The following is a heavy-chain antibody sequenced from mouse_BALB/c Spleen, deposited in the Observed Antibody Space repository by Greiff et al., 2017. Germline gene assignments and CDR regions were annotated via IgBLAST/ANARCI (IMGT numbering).Heavy chain of an antibody. Sequence: EVKLVESGPGLVKPSQSLSLTCTVTGYSITSDYAWNWIRQFPGNKLEWMGYISYSGSTSYNPSLKSRISITRDTSKNQFFLQLNSVTTEDTATYYCARYPYYGNFYWYFDVWGAGTTVTVSS. V-gene: IGHV3-2*02. CDR2: ISYSGST. J-gene: IGHJ1*01. CDR1: GYSITSDYA. D-gene: IGHD2-10*01. CDR3: ARYPYYGNFYWYFDV.